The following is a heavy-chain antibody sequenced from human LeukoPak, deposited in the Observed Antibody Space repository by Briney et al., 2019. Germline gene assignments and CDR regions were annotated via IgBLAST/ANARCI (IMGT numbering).Heavy chain of an antibody. CDR3: ARVHIDKYYYDETTDFAI. V-gene: IGHV4-34*01. CDR1: GGSFSGYY. J-gene: IGHJ3*02. D-gene: IGHD3-22*01. CDR2: INHSGST. Sequence: SETLSLTCAVYGGSFSGYYWSWIRQPPGKGLEWIGEINHSGSTNYNPSLKSRVTISLDTSKNHFSLRLSSVTAADTAVYYCARVHIDKYYYDETTDFAIWGQGTMVTVSS.